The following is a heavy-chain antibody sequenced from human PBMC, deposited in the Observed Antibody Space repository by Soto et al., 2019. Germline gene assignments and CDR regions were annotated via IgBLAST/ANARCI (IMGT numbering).Heavy chain of an antibody. V-gene: IGHV1-69*04. CDR1: GGTFSSYT. Sequence: ASVKVSCKASGGTFSSYTISWVRQAPGQGLEWMGRIIPILGIANYAQKFQGRVTITADKSTSTAYMELSSLRSEDTAVYYCAREGGGSCYSISSPCWFDPWGQGTLVTVSS. CDR3: AREGGGSCYSISSPCWFDP. J-gene: IGHJ5*02. CDR2: IIPILGIA. D-gene: IGHD2-15*01.